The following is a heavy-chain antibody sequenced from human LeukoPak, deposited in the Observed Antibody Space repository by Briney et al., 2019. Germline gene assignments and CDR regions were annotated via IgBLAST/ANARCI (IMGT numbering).Heavy chain of an antibody. Sequence: GGSLRLSCAASGFTFSSYAMSWVRQAPGKGLEWVSAISGSGGSTYYADSVKGRFTISRDNSKNTLYLQMNSLRAEDTAVYYCAKGPLRDYSDYGASFDHWGQGTLVTVSS. J-gene: IGHJ4*02. CDR3: AKGPLRDYSDYGASFDH. D-gene: IGHD4-11*01. CDR2: ISGSGGST. V-gene: IGHV3-23*01. CDR1: GFTFSSYA.